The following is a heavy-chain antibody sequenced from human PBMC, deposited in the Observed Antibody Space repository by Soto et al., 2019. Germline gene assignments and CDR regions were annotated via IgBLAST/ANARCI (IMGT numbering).Heavy chain of an antibody. CDR2: IYCSGST. CDR3: ARAAKTYYYDSSGYYYTFDI. D-gene: IGHD3-22*01. J-gene: IGHJ3*02. CDR1: GGSISSGDSY. Sequence: QVQLQESGPGLVKPSQTLSLICAVSGGSISSGDSYWSWIRQPPGRGLEWIGYIYCSGSTYYTPSLKSRVTISVDTSKNQFSLKLSSVTAADTAVYYCARAAKTYYYDSSGYYYTFDIWGQGTMVTVSS. V-gene: IGHV4-30-4*01.